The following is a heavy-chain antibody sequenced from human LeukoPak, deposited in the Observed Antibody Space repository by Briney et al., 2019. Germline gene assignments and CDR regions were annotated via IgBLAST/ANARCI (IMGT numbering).Heavy chain of an antibody. D-gene: IGHD6-19*01. Sequence: PGGSLRLSCAASGFTFSSYSMNWVRQAPGKGLEWVSSISSSSSYIYYADSVKGRFTISRDNAKNSLYLQMNSLRAEDTAVYYCARSIAVAGTGIDVWGQGTTVTVSS. CDR2: ISSSSSYI. CDR1: GFTFSSYS. CDR3: ARSIAVAGTGIDV. V-gene: IGHV3-21*01. J-gene: IGHJ6*02.